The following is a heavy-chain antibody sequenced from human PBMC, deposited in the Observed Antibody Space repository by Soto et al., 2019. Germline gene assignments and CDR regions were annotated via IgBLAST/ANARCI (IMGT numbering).Heavy chain of an antibody. J-gene: IGHJ6*02. V-gene: IGHV3-23*01. D-gene: IGHD3-22*01. CDR1: GCTFSSYA. Sequence: GGSLRLSCAASGCTFSSYAMSWVRQAPGKGLEWVSAISGSGGSTYYADSVKGRFTISRDNSKNTLYLQMNSLRAEDTAVYYCAKVYYDSFCVDVWGQGTTVTVSS. CDR2: ISGSGGST. CDR3: AKVYYDSFCVDV.